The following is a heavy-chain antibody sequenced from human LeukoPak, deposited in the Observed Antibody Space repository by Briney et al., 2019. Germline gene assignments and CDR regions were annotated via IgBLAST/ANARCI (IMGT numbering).Heavy chain of an antibody. CDR3: ASFTNPDY. D-gene: IGHD2-8*01. V-gene: IGHV4-39*01. Sequence: SETLSLTCTVSVGSISSSSYYLGWIRQPPWKGLEWIGSIYYSGSTYYNPSLKSRVTISVDTSKNQFSLKLSSVTAADTAVYYCASFTNPDYWGQGTLVTVSS. CDR1: VGSISSSSYY. J-gene: IGHJ4*02. CDR2: IYYSGST.